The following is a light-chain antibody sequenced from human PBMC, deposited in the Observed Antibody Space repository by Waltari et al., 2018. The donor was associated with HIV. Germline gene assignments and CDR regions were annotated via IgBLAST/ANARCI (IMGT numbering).Light chain of an antibody. CDR2: YVG. J-gene: IGLJ3*02. CDR1: DSDFGLYNF. Sequence: SAVTQPASVSGLPGQSITLSCTGDDSDFGLYNFVSWYQQHPGKLPILIVYYVGRRPSGISTRFAGSKSGNTASLSISGLRAEDEDDYYCAFFTGDNTLLFGGGTKVTVL. CDR3: AFFTGDNTLL. V-gene: IGLV2-14*03.